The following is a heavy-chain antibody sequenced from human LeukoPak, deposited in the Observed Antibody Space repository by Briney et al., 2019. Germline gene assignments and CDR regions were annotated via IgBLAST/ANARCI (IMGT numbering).Heavy chain of an antibody. CDR2: INPNSGET. J-gene: IGHJ4*02. V-gene: IGHV1-2*06. CDR1: GYNFIGFY. Sequence: ASVKVSCKASGYNFIGFYMHWVRQAPGQSLEWMGRINPNSGETSFALSFQGRVTMTRDTSINTAYMELGRLKSDDTAVYFCARGATRLATAGAEFDSWGQGTLVIVSS. D-gene: IGHD6-13*01. CDR3: ARGATRLATAGAEFDS.